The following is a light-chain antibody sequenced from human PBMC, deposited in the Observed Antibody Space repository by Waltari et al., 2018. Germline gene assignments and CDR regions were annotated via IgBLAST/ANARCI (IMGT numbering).Light chain of an antibody. CDR3: QQRSNWPPA. Sequence: EIVLTQSPATLSLSPGERATLSCRARQSVSTFLAWYQQKPGQAPRLLIYGASNRATGIPARFSGSGSGTDFTLTISSLEPEDFVVYYCQQRSNWPPAFGPGTKVDI. J-gene: IGKJ3*01. CDR1: QSVSTF. CDR2: GAS. V-gene: IGKV3-11*01.